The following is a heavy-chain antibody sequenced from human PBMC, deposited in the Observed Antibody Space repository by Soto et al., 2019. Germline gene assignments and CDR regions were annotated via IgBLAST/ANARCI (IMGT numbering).Heavy chain of an antibody. J-gene: IGHJ4*02. CDR2: TYYRSRWYD. CDR1: GDSVSSNSAA. CDR3: ERDNDTSGNYIQYFDY. Sequence: PSQTLSLTCAISGDSVSSNSAAWNWIRQSPSRGLEWLGRTYYRSRWYDDYAESVRGRIAVNPDTSKNQFSLQLNSVTPEDTAVYFCERDNDTSGNYIQYFDYWGQGTLVTVSS. D-gene: IGHD3-22*01. V-gene: IGHV6-1*01.